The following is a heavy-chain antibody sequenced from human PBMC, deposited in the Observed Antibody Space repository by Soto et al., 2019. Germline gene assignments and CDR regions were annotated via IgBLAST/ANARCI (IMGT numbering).Heavy chain of an antibody. J-gene: IGHJ4*02. CDR1: GFTFSSYG. CDR2: ISYDGSNK. CDR3: AKPFHDRRAFDY. Sequence: QVQLVESRGGVVQPGRSLRLSCAASGFTFSSYGMHWVRQAPGKGLEWVAVISYDGSNKYYADSVKGRFTISRDNSKNTMYLQMNSLRAEDTAVYYCAKPFHDRRAFDYWGQGTLVTVSS. D-gene: IGHD3-3*01. V-gene: IGHV3-30*18.